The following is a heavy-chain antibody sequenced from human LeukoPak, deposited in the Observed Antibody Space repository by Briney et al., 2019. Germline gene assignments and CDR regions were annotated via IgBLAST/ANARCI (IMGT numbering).Heavy chain of an antibody. J-gene: IGHJ4*02. CDR2: ISSRSSYI. CDR1: GYTFSCCS. Sequence: GGSLRLSCAASGYTFSCCSMNWVRQAPGKGLEWVSSISSRSSYIFYADSVKGRFTISRDNAKKSLYLQMNSLRAEDTAVYYCASGVNYFDYWGQGTLVTVSS. D-gene: IGHD3-3*01. CDR3: ASGVNYFDY. V-gene: IGHV3-21*01.